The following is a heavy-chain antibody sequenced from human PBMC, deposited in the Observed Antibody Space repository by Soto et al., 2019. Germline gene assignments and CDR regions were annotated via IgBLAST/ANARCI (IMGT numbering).Heavy chain of an antibody. CDR3: ARALMTTVTTDWFDP. V-gene: IGHV4-34*01. J-gene: IGHJ5*02. D-gene: IGHD4-4*01. Sequence: SETLSLTCAVYGGSFSGYYWSWIRQPPGKGLEWIGEINHSGSTNYNPSLKSRVTISVDTSKSQFSLKLSSVTAADTAVYYCARALMTTVTTDWFDPWGKGTLVTVYS. CDR2: INHSGST. CDR1: GGSFSGYY.